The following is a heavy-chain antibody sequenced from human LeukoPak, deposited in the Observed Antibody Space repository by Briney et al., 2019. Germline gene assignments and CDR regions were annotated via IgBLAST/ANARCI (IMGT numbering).Heavy chain of an antibody. D-gene: IGHD6-19*01. J-gene: IGHJ4*02. V-gene: IGHV4-59*01. Sequence: SETLSLTCTVSGGSISNYYWIWIRQPPGKGLEWNGYNYYSGTTKYNPSLKSRATISVDTSKNQFSLSLNSVTAADTAVYYGARGAYSSGWYLEYWGQGTLVTVSS. CDR1: GGSISNYY. CDR2: NYYSGTT. CDR3: ARGAYSSGWYLEY.